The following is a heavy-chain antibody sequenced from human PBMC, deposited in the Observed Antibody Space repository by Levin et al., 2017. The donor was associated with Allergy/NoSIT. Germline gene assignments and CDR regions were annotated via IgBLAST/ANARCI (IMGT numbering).Heavy chain of an antibody. V-gene: IGHV4-59*01. Sequence: SETLSLTCTVSGGSISSYHWSWIRQPPGKGLEWIGYIYYSGSTNYNPSLKSRVTISVDASKNQFSLKLSSVTAADTAVYYCAREPSRGSSGWAWFDPWGQGTLVTVSS. CDR1: GGSISSYH. CDR2: IYYSGST. CDR3: AREPSRGSSGWAWFDP. J-gene: IGHJ5*02. D-gene: IGHD6-19*01.